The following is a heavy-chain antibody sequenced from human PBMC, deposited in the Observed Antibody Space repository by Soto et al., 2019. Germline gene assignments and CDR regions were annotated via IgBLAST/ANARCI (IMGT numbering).Heavy chain of an antibody. D-gene: IGHD3-16*02. V-gene: IGHV3-30-3*01. CDR3: ARGSMITFGGVIVPYAFDI. Sequence: VQLVESGGGLVQPGGSLRLSCAGSGFTFSGYAMHWVRQAPGKGLEWVAVISYDGSNKYYADSVKGRFTISRDNSKNTLYLQMNSLRAEDTAVYYCARGSMITFGGVIVPYAFDIWGQGTMVTVSS. J-gene: IGHJ3*02. CDR2: ISYDGSNK. CDR1: GFTFSGYA.